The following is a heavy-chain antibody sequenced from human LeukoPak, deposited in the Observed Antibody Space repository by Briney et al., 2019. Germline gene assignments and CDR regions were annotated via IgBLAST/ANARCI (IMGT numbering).Heavy chain of an antibody. CDR2: INPSGGST. J-gene: IGHJ6*02. D-gene: IGHD5-18*01. CDR3: ARDLGYSYGYYYYYGMDV. CDR1: GYTFTSYY. Sequence: ASVKVSCKASGYTFTSYYMHWVRQAPGQGLEWMGIINPSGGSTSYAQKFQGRVTMTRDMSTSTVYMELSSLRSEDTAVYYCARDLGYSYGYYYYYGMDVWGQGTTVTVS. V-gene: IGHV1-46*01.